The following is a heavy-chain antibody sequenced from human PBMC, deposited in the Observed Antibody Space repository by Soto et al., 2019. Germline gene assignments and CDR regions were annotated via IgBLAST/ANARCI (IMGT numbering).Heavy chain of an antibody. D-gene: IGHD3-16*01. CDR1: GYIFVNYG. J-gene: IGHJ6*02. CDR2: ISPYTGNT. CDR3: VMVDNYVTPTPQDV. V-gene: IGHV1-18*01. Sequence: QVQLVRSGDEVKKPGASVKVSCKASGYIFVNYGIAWVRQAPGQGLEWMGWISPYTGNTHSATKIQGRLTMTTDTATSPAYMDLGSLSSDDTAVYYCVMVDNYVTPTPQDVWGQGTTVTVSS.